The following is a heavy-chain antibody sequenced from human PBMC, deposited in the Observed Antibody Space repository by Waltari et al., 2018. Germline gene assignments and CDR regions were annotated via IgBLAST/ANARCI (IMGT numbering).Heavy chain of an antibody. V-gene: IGHV4-38-2*02. CDR3: AREAAYCGGDCSNWFDP. Sequence: QVQLQESGPGLVKPSETLSLTCAVSGYSISSGYYWGWIRPPPGKGLEWIGSIYHSGSTYYNPSLKSRVTISVDTSKNQFSLKLSSVTAADTAVYYCAREAAYCGGDCSNWFDPWGQGTLVTVSS. J-gene: IGHJ5*02. CDR1: GYSISSGYY. CDR2: IYHSGST. D-gene: IGHD2-21*01.